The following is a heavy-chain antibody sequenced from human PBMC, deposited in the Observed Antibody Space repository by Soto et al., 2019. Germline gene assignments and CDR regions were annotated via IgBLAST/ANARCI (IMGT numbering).Heavy chain of an antibody. D-gene: IGHD3-22*01. CDR3: ARGAHITMIGVANHGADP. J-gene: IGHJ5*02. Sequence: ASVRVSCTASGYTFTSYDINWVRQATGQGVEWMGWMNHNSGNTGYAQKFQGRVIMTRNTSIITAYMELSSLRSEYTAGEDCARGAHITMIGVANHGADPWGQGTLVTVSA. CDR1: GYTFTSYD. CDR2: MNHNSGNT. V-gene: IGHV1-8*01.